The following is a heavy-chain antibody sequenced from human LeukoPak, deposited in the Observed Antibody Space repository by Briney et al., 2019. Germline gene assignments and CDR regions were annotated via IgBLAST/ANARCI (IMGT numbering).Heavy chain of an antibody. D-gene: IGHD3-22*01. J-gene: IGHJ4*02. Sequence: SVKVSCKASGGTFSSYAISWVRQAPGQGLEWMGRIIPIFGTANYAQKFQGRVTITTDESTSTAYMELSSLRSEDTAVYYCARAPGYYDSSGYYDVYFDYWGQGTLVTVSS. CDR2: IIPIFGTA. V-gene: IGHV1-69*05. CDR1: GGTFSSYA. CDR3: ARAPGYYDSSGYYDVYFDY.